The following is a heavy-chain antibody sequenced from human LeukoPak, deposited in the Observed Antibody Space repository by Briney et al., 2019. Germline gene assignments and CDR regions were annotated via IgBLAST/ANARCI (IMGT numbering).Heavy chain of an antibody. Sequence: ASVKVSCKASGYTFTGYCMHWVRQAPGQGLEWMGWINPKSAGTNYAQKFQGRVTMTRDTSISTAYMELSRLRSDDTAVYYCARPTQDIVLMVYPHDAFDIWGQGTMVTVSS. CDR2: INPKSAGT. CDR3: ARPTQDIVLMVYPHDAFDI. V-gene: IGHV1-2*02. CDR1: GYTFTGYC. D-gene: IGHD2-8*01. J-gene: IGHJ3*02.